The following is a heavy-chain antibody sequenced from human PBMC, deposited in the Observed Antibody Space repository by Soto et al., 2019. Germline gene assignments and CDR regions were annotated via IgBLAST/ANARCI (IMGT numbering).Heavy chain of an antibody. CDR1: AGSLSNYY. CDR3: ARGGRGSGLYFLYYFDL. V-gene: IGHV4-59*01. Sequence: SETLSLTCSVSAGSLSNYYWTWIRQSPGRGLEWIGEIYHTGSTKYNPSLKSRVAISVDVSKNQFSLTLSSVTPADTAVYYCARGGRGSGLYFLYYFDLWGQGTLVTVSS. CDR2: IYHTGST. D-gene: IGHD6-19*01. J-gene: IGHJ4*02.